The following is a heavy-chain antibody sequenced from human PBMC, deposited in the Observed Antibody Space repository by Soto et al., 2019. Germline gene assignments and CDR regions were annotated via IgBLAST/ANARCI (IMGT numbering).Heavy chain of an antibody. J-gene: IGHJ3*02. CDR2: INPATGAA. V-gene: IGHV1-2*02. Sequence: VQSGAVVKKPGASVTVSCSASGYPVTAYYMHWVRQAPGRGLEWMGGINPATGAAKYTQTFKGRVTMTRDTSTSTVFMELSGLTSEDTAVFYCARGGGVGVAGSAAFDMWGQGTLVTVSS. D-gene: IGHD3-3*01. CDR1: GYPVTAYY. CDR3: ARGGGVGVAGSAAFDM.